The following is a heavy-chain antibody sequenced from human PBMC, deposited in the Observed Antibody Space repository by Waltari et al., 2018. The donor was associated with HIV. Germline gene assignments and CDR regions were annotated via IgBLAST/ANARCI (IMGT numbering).Heavy chain of an antibody. V-gene: IGHV1-8*01. CDR3: ARGMTTVTDYYYGMDV. CDR1: GYTFTSYD. D-gene: IGHD4-17*01. J-gene: IGHJ6*02. CDR2: MNPNSGNT. Sequence: QVQLVQSGAEVKKPGASVKVSCKASGYTFTSYDINWVRQATGQGLEWMGWMNPNSGNTGYAQKFQGRVTMTRNTSISTAYMELSSLRSEDTAVYYCARGMTTVTDYYYGMDVWGQGTTVTVSS.